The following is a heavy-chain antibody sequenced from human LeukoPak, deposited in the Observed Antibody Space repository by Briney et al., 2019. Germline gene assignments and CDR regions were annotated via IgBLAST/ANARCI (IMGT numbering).Heavy chain of an antibody. V-gene: IGHV1-69*01. J-gene: IGHJ5*01. D-gene: IGHD6-13*01. CDR2: IIPIFGTA. CDR1: GGTFSSYA. CDR3: ARTDIAAAGNWFDS. Sequence: SVKVSCKASGGTFSSYAISWVRQAPGQGLEGMGGIIPIFGTANYAQKFQGRVTITADESTSTAYMELSSLRSEDTAVYYCARTDIAAAGNWFDSWGQGTLVTVSS.